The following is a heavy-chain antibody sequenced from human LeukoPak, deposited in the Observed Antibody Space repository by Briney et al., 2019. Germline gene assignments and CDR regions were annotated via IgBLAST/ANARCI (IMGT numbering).Heavy chain of an antibody. CDR2: IKQDGSEK. Sequence: GGPLRLSCAASGFTFSSYWMSWVRQAPGKGLEWVANIKQDGSEKYYVDSVKGRFTISRDNAKNSLYLQMNSLRAEDTAVYYCARVNWNYVRDAFDIWGQGTMVTVSS. D-gene: IGHD1-7*01. CDR1: GFTFSSYW. V-gene: IGHV3-7*01. J-gene: IGHJ3*02. CDR3: ARVNWNYVRDAFDI.